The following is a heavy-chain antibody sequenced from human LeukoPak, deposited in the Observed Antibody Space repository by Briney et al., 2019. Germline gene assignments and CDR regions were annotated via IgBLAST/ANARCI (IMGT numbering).Heavy chain of an antibody. CDR1: GFTVSSNY. Sequence: PGGSLRLSCAASGFTVSSNYMSWVRQAPGKGLEWVSVIYSGGSTYYADSVKGRFTISRDNSKNTLYLQMDSLRAEDTAVYYCARGVVVAATDDAFDIWGQGTMVTVSS. V-gene: IGHV3-66*01. D-gene: IGHD2-15*01. CDR2: IYSGGST. CDR3: ARGVVVAATDDAFDI. J-gene: IGHJ3*02.